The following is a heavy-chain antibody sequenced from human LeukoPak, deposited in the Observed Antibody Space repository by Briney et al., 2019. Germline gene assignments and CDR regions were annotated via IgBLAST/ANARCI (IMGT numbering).Heavy chain of an antibody. J-gene: IGHJ4*02. CDR3: ARDGHSSGWLDY. CDR1: GDSINSGENY. Sequence: SETLSLTCTVSGDSINSGENYWSWIRQPPGKGLEWIGHIYHSGTTYYNPSVKSRMTISVDTSKNQFSLNLTSVTAADTAVYYCARDGHSSGWLDYWGQGALITVSS. V-gene: IGHV4-30-4*02. CDR2: IYHSGTT. D-gene: IGHD6-19*01.